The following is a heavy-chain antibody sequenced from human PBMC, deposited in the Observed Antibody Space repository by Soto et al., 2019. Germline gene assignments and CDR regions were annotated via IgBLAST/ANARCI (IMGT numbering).Heavy chain of an antibody. CDR1: GVTFCDSA. Sequence: GGSLRLSCAASGVTFCDSAIHWVRQAPGKGLEWVSAISGSGAYTYYANSVKGRFTISRDNSKNTLYLQLNSLRAEDTAVYYCAKYGCSSTSCQCDYWGQGTRVTVSS. D-gene: IGHD2-2*01. J-gene: IGHJ4*02. CDR3: AKYGCSSTSCQCDY. V-gene: IGHV3-23*01. CDR2: ISGSGAYT.